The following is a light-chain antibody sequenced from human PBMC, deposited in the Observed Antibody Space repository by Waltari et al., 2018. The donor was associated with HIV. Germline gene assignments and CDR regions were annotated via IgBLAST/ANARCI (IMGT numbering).Light chain of an antibody. J-gene: IGKJ1*01. CDR2: AAS. CDR1: QSVSSTY. Sequence: EIVLTQSPGTLSLSPGERGTLSCRASQSVSSTYLAWYQQKPGQAPRLLIYAASSRASGIPDRFGGSGYGTDFTLTISRLEPEDVAVYYCQQYGSSPQTFGQGTKVEIK. V-gene: IGKV3-20*01. CDR3: QQYGSSPQT.